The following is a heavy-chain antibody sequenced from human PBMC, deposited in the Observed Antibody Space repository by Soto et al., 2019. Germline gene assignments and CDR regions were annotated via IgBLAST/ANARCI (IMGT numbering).Heavy chain of an antibody. V-gene: IGHV1-18*01. CDR2: ISPYTGNT. Sequence: QVQLVQSGDEVKKPRASVKVSCKASGYIFVNYGIAWVRQAPGQGLEWMGWISPYTGNTHSATKIQGRLTMTTDTSTSTDYMDLGSLTSDDTAVYYCVMVDNYVTPTPQDVWGQGTTVTVSS. CDR3: VMVDNYVTPTPQDV. D-gene: IGHD3-16*01. J-gene: IGHJ6*02. CDR1: GYIFVNYG.